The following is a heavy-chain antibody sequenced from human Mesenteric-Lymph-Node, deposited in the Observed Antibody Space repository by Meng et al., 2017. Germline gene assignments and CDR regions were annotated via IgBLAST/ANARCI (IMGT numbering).Heavy chain of an antibody. V-gene: IGHV3-48*03. D-gene: IGHD3-10*01. Sequence: GGSLRLSCAASGFTFSSYEMNWVRQAPGKGLEWVSYISSSGSTIYYADSVKGRFTISRDNAKNSLYLQMNSLRAEDTAVYYCARARVREFWPEFDYWGQGTLVTVSS. CDR1: GFTFSSYE. CDR2: ISSSGSTI. J-gene: IGHJ4*02. CDR3: ARARVREFWPEFDY.